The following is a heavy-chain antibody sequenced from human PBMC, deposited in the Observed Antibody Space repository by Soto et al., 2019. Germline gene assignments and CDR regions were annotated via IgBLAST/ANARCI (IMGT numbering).Heavy chain of an antibody. D-gene: IGHD2-15*01. CDR2: IWYDGSNK. J-gene: IGHJ4*02. CDR1: GFTFSSYG. Sequence: QVQLVESGGGVVQPGRSLRLSCAASGFTFSSYGMHWVRQAPGKGLEWVAVIWYDGSNKYYADSVKGRFTISRDNSKTTLYLQMNSLRAEDTAVYYCATTNRYCSGGSCYKLPLDYWGQGTLVTVSS. CDR3: ATTNRYCSGGSCYKLPLDY. V-gene: IGHV3-33*01.